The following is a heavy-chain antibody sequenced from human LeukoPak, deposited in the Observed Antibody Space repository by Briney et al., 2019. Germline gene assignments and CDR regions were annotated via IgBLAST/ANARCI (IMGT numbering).Heavy chain of an antibody. J-gene: IGHJ4*02. D-gene: IGHD3-10*01. CDR1: GGSFSGYY. V-gene: IGHV4-34*01. CDR2: INHSGST. CDR3: ARVRGPYFDY. Sequence: SETLSLTCAVYGGSFSGYYWNWIRQPPGKGLEWIGEINHSGSTNYNPSLKSRVTISVDTPKNQFSLKLSSVTAADTAVYYCARVRGPYFDYWGQGTLVTVSS.